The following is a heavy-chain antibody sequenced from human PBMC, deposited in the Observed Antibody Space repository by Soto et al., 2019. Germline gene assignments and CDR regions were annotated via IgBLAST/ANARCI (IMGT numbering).Heavy chain of an antibody. V-gene: IGHV1-8*01. J-gene: IGHJ4*02. Sequence: QVQLVQSGAEVKKSGASVKVSCKASGYTFTSHDINWGRQATGQGLEWMGWMNPNSGNTGYAQKFQGRVTMTRNTSISTAYMELSSLRSEDTAVYYCARWDYGDYARFDYWGQGTLVTVSS. CDR1: GYTFTSHD. CDR2: MNPNSGNT. D-gene: IGHD4-17*01. CDR3: ARWDYGDYARFDY.